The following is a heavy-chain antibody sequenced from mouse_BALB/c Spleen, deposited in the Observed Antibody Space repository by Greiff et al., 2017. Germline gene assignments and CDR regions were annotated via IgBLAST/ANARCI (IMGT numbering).Heavy chain of an antibody. Sequence: VKVVESGPGLVAPSQSLSITCTVSGFSLSRYSVHWVRQPPGKGLEWLGMIWGGGSTDYNSALKSRLSISKDNSKSQVFLKMNSLQTDDTAMYYCARNSYDYGYFDYWGQGTTLTVSS. V-gene: IGHV2-6-4*01. CDR2: IWGGGST. D-gene: IGHD1-1*01. CDR1: GFSLSRYS. J-gene: IGHJ2*01. CDR3: ARNSYDYGYFDY.